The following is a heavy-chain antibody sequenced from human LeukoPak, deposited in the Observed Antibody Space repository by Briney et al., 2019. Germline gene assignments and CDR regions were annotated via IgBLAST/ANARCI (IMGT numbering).Heavy chain of an antibody. V-gene: IGHV3-30*02. D-gene: IGHD2-2*02. Sequence: PGGSLRLSCAASGFTFSSYGVHWVRQAPGKGLEWVAFIRYDGSTKYYADSVKGRFTISRDNSKNTLYLQMNSLRAEDTAVYYCAKYGAYCSSTSCYRGYYYYYMDVWGKGTTVTVSS. J-gene: IGHJ6*03. CDR3: AKYGAYCSSTSCYRGYYYYYMDV. CDR1: GFTFSSYG. CDR2: IRYDGSTK.